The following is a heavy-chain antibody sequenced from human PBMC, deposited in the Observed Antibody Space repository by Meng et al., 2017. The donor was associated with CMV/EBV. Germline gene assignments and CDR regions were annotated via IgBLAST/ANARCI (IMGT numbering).Heavy chain of an antibody. V-gene: IGHV4-39*01. J-gene: IGHJ6*02. CDR3: ARGGGVDCSSTSCSYYYYYGMDV. CDR2: IYYSGST. Sequence: GSLRLSCTVSGGSISSYYWGWIRQPPGKGLEWIGSIYYSGSTYYNPSLKSRVTISVDTSKNQFSLKLSSVTAADTAVYYCARGGGVDCSSTSCSYYYYYGMDVWGQGTTVTVSS. D-gene: IGHD2-2*01. CDR1: GGSISSYY.